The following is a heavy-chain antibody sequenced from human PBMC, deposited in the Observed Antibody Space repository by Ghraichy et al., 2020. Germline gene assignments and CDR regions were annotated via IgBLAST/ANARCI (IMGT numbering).Heavy chain of an antibody. Sequence: GESLNISCAASGFTFSGSAMHWVRQASGKGLEWVGRIRSKANSYATAYAASVKGRFTISRDDSKNTAYLQMNSLKTEDTAVYYCYSSTKIDYWGQGTLVTVSS. CDR2: IRSKANSYAT. J-gene: IGHJ4*02. CDR3: YSSTKIDY. CDR1: GFTFSGSA. V-gene: IGHV3-73*01. D-gene: IGHD6-13*01.